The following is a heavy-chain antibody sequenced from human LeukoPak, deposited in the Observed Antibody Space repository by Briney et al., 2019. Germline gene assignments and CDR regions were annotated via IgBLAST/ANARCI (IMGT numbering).Heavy chain of an antibody. V-gene: IGHV4-4*07. CDR1: GGSISSYY. CDR3: ARRGGPGWFDP. Sequence: SETLSLTCTVSGGSISSYYWSWIRQPAGKGLEWIGRVYTSGSTDYNPSLKSRVTISVDTSKNQFSLKLSSVTAADTAVYYCARRGGPGWFDPWGQGTLVTVSS. D-gene: IGHD3-16*01. CDR2: VYTSGST. J-gene: IGHJ5*02.